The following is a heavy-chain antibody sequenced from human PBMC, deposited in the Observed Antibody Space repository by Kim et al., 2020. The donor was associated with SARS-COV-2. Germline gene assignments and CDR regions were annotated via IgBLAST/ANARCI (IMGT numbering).Heavy chain of an antibody. Sequence: GGSLRLSCTASGFTFGDYAMSWFRQAPGKGLEWVGFIRSKAYGGTTEYAASVKGRFTISRDDSKSIAYLQMNSLKTEDTAVYYCTRARHKNIVGEKWFDPWGQGTLVTVSS. J-gene: IGHJ5*02. V-gene: IGHV3-49*03. CDR1: GFTFGDYA. CDR3: TRARHKNIVGEKWFDP. CDR2: IRSKAYGGTT. D-gene: IGHD1-26*01.